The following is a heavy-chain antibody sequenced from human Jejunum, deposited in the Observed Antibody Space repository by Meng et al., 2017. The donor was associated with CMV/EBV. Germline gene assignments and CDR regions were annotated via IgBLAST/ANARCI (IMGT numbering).Heavy chain of an antibody. Sequence: GFTFDTDAMHWIRQAPGKGLEWVAVISFAGTNISDSDSVKGRFTISRDNSKKTVYLQMNSLSVEDTAVYYCARAQGHSDSPRAYFDSWGQGTLVTVSS. D-gene: IGHD3-3*01. J-gene: IGHJ4*02. CDR3: ARAQGHSDSPRAYFDS. V-gene: IGHV3-30*14. CDR2: ISFAGTNI. CDR1: GFTFDTDA.